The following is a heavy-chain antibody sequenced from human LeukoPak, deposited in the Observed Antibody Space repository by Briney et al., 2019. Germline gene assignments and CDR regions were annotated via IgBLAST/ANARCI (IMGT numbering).Heavy chain of an antibody. D-gene: IGHD3-3*01. Sequence: ASVKVSCKASGFTFTSSAMQWVRQARGQRLEWIGWIVVGSGNTNYAQKFQERVTITRDMSTSTAYMELSSLRSEDTAVYYCAASATGYDFWTPFDPWGQGTLVTVS. CDR1: GFTFTSSA. CDR2: IVVGSGNT. J-gene: IGHJ5*02. V-gene: IGHV1-58*02. CDR3: AASATGYDFWTPFDP.